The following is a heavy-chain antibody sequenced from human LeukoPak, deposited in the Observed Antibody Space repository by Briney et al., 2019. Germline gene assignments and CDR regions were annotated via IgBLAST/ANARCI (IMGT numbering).Heavy chain of an antibody. Sequence: SVKVSCKASGGTFSSYAISWVRQAPGQGLEWMGGIIPIFGTANYAQKFQGRVTITTDESTSTAYMELSSLRSEDTAVYHCASSSGYYDILTGYYNLGYWGQGTLVTVSS. CDR2: IIPIFGTA. V-gene: IGHV1-69*05. CDR1: GGTFSSYA. D-gene: IGHD3-9*01. CDR3: ASSSGYYDILTGYYNLGY. J-gene: IGHJ4*02.